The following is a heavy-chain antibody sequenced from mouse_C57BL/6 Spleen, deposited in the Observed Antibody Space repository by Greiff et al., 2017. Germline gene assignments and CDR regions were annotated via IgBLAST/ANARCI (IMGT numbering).Heavy chain of an antibody. V-gene: IGHV8-8*01. D-gene: IGHD4-1*02. CDR3: ARIATGTGYYYAMDY. CDR2: IWWDDDK. CDR1: GFSLSTFGMG. J-gene: IGHJ4*01. Sequence: QVTLKVSGPGILQPSQTLSLTCSFSGFSLSTFGMGVGWIRQPSGKGLEWLAHIWWDDDKYYNPALKSRHTISKDTSKNQVFLKIANVVTADTATYSWARIATGTGYYYAMDYWGQGTSVTVSS.